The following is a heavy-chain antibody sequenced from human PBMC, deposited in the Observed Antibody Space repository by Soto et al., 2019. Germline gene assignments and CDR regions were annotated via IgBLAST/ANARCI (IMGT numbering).Heavy chain of an antibody. Sequence: EVQLVESGGGLVQPGGSLKLSCAASGFTFSGSAMHWVRQASGKGLEWVGRIRSKANNYATAYAASVKGRFTISRDDSNNTAYLQMNSLKSEDTSVYYCTTATVTASDTFYCYAMDVWGHGTTVTVSS. V-gene: IGHV3-73*02. CDR3: TTATVTASDTFYCYAMDV. CDR2: IRSKANNYAT. D-gene: IGHD4-17*01. J-gene: IGHJ6*02. CDR1: GFTFSGSA.